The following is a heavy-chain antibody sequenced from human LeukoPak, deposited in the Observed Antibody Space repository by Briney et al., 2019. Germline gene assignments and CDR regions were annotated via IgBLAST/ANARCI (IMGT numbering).Heavy chain of an antibody. J-gene: IGHJ3*02. D-gene: IGHD6-19*01. CDR2: INHSGST. CDR1: GGSFSGYY. CDR3: ARDLQWLVNNAFDI. Sequence: SETLSLTCAVYGGSFSGYYWSWIRQPPGKGLEWIGEINHSGSTNYNPSLKSRVTISVDTSKNQFSLKLSSVTAADTAVYYCARDLQWLVNNAFDIWGQGTMVTVSS. V-gene: IGHV4-34*01.